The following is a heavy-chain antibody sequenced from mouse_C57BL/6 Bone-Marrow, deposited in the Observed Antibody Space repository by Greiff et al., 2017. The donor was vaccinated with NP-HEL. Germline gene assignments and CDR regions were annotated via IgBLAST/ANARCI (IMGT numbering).Heavy chain of an antibody. Sequence: QVQLKQPGAELVMPGASVKLSCKASGYTFTSYWMHWVKQRPGQGLEWIGEIDPSDSYTNYNQKFKGKSTLTVDKSSSTAYMQLSSLTSEDSAVYYCARWGRAWFAYWGQGTLVTVSA. V-gene: IGHV1-69*01. CDR2: IDPSDSYT. J-gene: IGHJ3*01. CDR3: ARWGRAWFAY. CDR1: GYTFTSYW.